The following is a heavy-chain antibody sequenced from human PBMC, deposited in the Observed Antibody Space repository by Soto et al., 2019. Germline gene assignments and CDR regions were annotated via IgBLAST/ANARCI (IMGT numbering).Heavy chain of an antibody. J-gene: IGHJ4*02. D-gene: IGHD5-12*01. V-gene: IGHV3-21*01. CDR1: GFTFSSYS. Sequence: PGGSLSLSCAASGFTFSSYSMNWVRQAPGKGLEWVSSISSSSSYIYYADSVKGRFTISRDNAKNSLYLQMNSLRAEDTAVYYCARKGVDIVAKIDYWGQGTLVTVSS. CDR2: ISSSSSYI. CDR3: ARKGVDIVAKIDY.